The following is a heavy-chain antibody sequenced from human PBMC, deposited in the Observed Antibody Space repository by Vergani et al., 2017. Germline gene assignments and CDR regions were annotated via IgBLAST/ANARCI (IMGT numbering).Heavy chain of an antibody. D-gene: IGHD2-2*01. CDR1: GFSFRGHG. J-gene: IGHJ3*01. Sequence: VHLVESGGGVVQPGRSLTLSCVASGFSFRGHGMHWVRQAPGKGLEWVSFVSTGTKSQSYAESVKGRFTISRDSAKNSLYLQMDSLRAEDTAVYYCAREYSSTSGRAFDFGGQGTKVTVSS. CDR3: AREYSSTSGRAFDF. V-gene: IGHV3-48*01. CDR2: VSTGTKSQ.